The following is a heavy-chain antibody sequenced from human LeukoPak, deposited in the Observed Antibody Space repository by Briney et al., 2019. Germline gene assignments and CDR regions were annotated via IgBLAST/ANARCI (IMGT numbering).Heavy chain of an antibody. Sequence: GGSLRLSCAASGFTFSSYWMSWVRQAPGEGLEWVANIKPDGSEKKYVDSVKGRFTISRDNAKNSLCLQMNSLRAEDTAVYYCARQANYYYDSSGYYYFDYWGQGTLVTVSS. V-gene: IGHV3-7*03. D-gene: IGHD3-22*01. J-gene: IGHJ4*02. CDR2: IKPDGSEK. CDR3: ARQANYYYDSSGYYYFDY. CDR1: GFTFSSYW.